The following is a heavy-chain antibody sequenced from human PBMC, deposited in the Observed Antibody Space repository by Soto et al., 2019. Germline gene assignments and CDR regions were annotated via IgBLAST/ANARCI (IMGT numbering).Heavy chain of an antibody. Sequence: EVQLLESGGGLVQPGGSLRLSYAASGFTFSSYAMSWVRQAPGKGLEWVSAISGSGGSTYYADSVKGRFTISRDNSKNTLYLQMNSLRAEDTAVYYCAKDARYSSGCDLYYYYMDVWGKGTTVTVSS. V-gene: IGHV3-23*01. D-gene: IGHD6-19*01. CDR2: ISGSGGST. CDR1: GFTFSSYA. CDR3: AKDARYSSGCDLYYYYMDV. J-gene: IGHJ6*03.